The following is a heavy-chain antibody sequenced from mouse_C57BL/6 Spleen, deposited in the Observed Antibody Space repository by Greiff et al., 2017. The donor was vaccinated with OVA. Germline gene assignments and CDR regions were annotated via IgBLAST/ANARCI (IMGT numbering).Heavy chain of an antibody. Sequence: QVQLKQSGAELVKPGASVKLSCKASGYTFTEYTIHWVKQRSGQGLEWIGWFYPGSGSIKYNEKFKDKATLTADKSSSTVYMELSRLTSEDSAVYFCARHEESGLYYDYEDWYFDVWGTGTTVTVSS. J-gene: IGHJ1*03. CDR2: FYPGSGSI. CDR3: ARHEESGLYYDYEDWYFDV. D-gene: IGHD2-4*01. V-gene: IGHV1-62-2*01. CDR1: GYTFTEYT.